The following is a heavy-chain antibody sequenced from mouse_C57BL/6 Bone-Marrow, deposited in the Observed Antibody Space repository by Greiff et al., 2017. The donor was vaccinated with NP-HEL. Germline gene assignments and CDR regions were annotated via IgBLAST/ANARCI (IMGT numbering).Heavy chain of an antibody. Sequence: QVQLQQPGAELVRPGSSVKLSCKASGYTFTSYWMHWVKQRPIQGLEWIGNIDPSDSETHYNQKFKDKATLTVDKSSSTAYMQLSSLTSEDSAVYYCARLAYGSSYPFDYWGQGTTLTVSS. V-gene: IGHV1-52*01. CDR1: GYTFTSYW. D-gene: IGHD1-1*01. J-gene: IGHJ2*01. CDR2: IDPSDSET. CDR3: ARLAYGSSYPFDY.